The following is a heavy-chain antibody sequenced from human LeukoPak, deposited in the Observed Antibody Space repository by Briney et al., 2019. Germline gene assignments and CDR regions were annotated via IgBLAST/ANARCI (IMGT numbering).Heavy chain of an antibody. V-gene: IGHV1-18*04. CDR3: ARDQPVVVVAATHDY. Sequence: ASVKVSCKASGYTFTGYYMHWVRQAPGQGLEWMGWISAYNGNTNYAQKLQGRVTMTTDTSTSTAYMELRSLRSDDTAVYYCARDQPVVVVAATHDYWGQGTLVTVSS. D-gene: IGHD2-15*01. J-gene: IGHJ4*02. CDR1: GYTFTGYY. CDR2: ISAYNGNT.